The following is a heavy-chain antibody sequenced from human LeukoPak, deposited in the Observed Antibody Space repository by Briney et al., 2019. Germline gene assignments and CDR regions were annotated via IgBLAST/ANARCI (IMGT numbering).Heavy chain of an antibody. V-gene: IGHV3-30*18. CDR3: AKDLRAPYCSGGSCLVGY. D-gene: IGHD2-15*01. J-gene: IGHJ4*02. Sequence: GGSLRLSCAASGFTFSSYGMHWVRQAPGKGLEWVAVISYDGSNKYYADSVNGRFTISRDNSKNTLYLQMNSLRAEDTAVYYCAKDLRAPYCSGGSCLVGYWGQGTLVTVSS. CDR2: ISYDGSNK. CDR1: GFTFSSYG.